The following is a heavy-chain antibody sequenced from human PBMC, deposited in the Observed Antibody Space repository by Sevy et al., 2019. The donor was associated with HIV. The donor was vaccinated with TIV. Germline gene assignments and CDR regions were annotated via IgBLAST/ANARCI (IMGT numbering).Heavy chain of an antibody. CDR2: IRSKAGGGTT. J-gene: IGHJ4*02. V-gene: IGHV3-15*01. CDR3: TTDHRRDGIVVVPFEY. CDR1: GFTFSNAW. D-gene: IGHD2-15*01. Sequence: GRSLRLSCAASGFTFSNAWMSWVRQSPGKGLEWVGRIRSKAGGGTTDYATIVKGKFTISRDDSRDILYLQLNSLETADTAVYYCTTDHRRDGIVVVPFEYWGQGTLVTVSS.